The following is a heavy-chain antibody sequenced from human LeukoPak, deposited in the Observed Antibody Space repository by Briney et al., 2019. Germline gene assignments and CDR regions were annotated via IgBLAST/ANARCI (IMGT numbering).Heavy chain of an antibody. CDR1: GFTFSTYC. V-gene: IGHV3-74*01. Sequence: GGSLRLSCAASGFTFSTYCMHWVRQAPGKGPMWVSRICPDGTVTNYADSVKARFIISRDNARNTVYLQMNSLRVEDTAVYYCVRGDRAFDYWGQGTLVTVSS. CDR3: VRGDRAFDY. CDR2: ICPDGTVT. J-gene: IGHJ4*02.